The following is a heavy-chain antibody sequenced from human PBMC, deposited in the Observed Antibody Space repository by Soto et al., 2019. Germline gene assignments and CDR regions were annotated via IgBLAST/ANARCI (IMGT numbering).Heavy chain of an antibody. J-gene: IGHJ3*02. V-gene: IGHV1-2*02. CDR2: INPNSGT. D-gene: IGHD6-25*01. CDR3: ATRHTSGRDAFHI. Sequence: QVQLVQSGAEVKKPGASVKVSCKASGYIFTGYYIHWVRQAPGQGLEWMGWINPNSGTNYAQNFQGRVIMTRDTSISTAYMELSGLIFDDTAVYYCATRHTSGRDAFHIWGQGTMVTVSS. CDR1: GYIFTGYY.